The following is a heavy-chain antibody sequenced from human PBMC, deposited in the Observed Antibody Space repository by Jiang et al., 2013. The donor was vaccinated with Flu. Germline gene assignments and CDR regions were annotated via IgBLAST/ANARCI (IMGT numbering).Heavy chain of an antibody. Sequence: GAEVKKPGESLKISCKGSGYSFTSYWIGWVRQMPGKGLEWMGIIYPGDSDTRYSPSFQGQVTISADKSISTAYLQWSSLKASDTAMYYCARAVSMGRYCSGGSCYLNGMDVWGPRDHGSPSPQ. CDR3: ARAVSMGRYCSGGSCYLNGMDV. V-gene: IGHV5-51*01. CDR2: IYPGDSDT. J-gene: IGHJ6*01. D-gene: IGHD2-15*01. CDR1: GYSFTSYW.